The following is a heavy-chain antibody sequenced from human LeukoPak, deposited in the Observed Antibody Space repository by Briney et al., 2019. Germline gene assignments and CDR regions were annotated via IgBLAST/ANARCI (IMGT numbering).Heavy chain of an antibody. Sequence: PSETLSLTCTVSGGSISSSSYYWGWLRQPPGKGLEWIVSIYYSGSTYYNPSLKSRVTISVDTSKNQFSLKLSSVTAADTAVYYCAREGEAVTGDEYFDYWGQGTLVTVSS. CDR3: AREGEAVTGDEYFDY. CDR1: GGSISSSSYY. CDR2: IYYSGST. D-gene: IGHD2-21*02. V-gene: IGHV4-39*07. J-gene: IGHJ4*02.